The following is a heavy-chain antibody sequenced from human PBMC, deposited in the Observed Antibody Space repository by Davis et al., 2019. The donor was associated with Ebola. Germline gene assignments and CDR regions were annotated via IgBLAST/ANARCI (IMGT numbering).Heavy chain of an antibody. D-gene: IGHD1/OR15-1a*01. J-gene: IGHJ4*02. CDR1: GFPFSSYF. CDR3: VTENWYRFES. Sequence: GGSLRLSGAVSGFPFSSYFMDWARLTPGKGLEWVGLSRNKENRYNTEYAASVRGRFTISRDDSKESLDLQMNSLRTEDTAVYYCVTENWYRFESWGQGTLVTVSS. V-gene: IGHV3-72*01. CDR2: SRNKENRYNT.